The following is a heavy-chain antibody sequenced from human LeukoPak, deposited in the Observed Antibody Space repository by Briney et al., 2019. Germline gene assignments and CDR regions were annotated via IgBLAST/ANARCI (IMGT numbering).Heavy chain of an antibody. V-gene: IGHV4-4*07. CDR2: IYTSGSP. CDR1: GGSISSYY. Sequence: SETLFLTCTVSGGSISSYYGSWIQQPAGKVLEWVGRIYTSGSPNYNPSLKSRVTMSVDTSKNQFSLNLSSVTAADTAVYYCARDLRLRGYYYYMDVWGKGTTVTVSS. J-gene: IGHJ6*03. D-gene: IGHD3-10*01. CDR3: ARDLRLRGYYYYMDV.